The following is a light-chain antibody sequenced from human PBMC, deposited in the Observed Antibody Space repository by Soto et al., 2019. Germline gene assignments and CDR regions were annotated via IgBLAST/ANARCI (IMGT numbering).Light chain of an antibody. V-gene: IGKV2-28*01. CDR3: MQALQTPT. CDR1: QSLLHSNGYNY. Sequence: DIVMTKSPLSLPVTPGEPASISCWSSQSLLHSNGYNYLDWYLQKPGQSPQLLIYLGSNRASGVPDRFSGSGSGTDFTLKISRVEAEDVGVYYCMQALQTPTFGQGTKVDIK. CDR2: LGS. J-gene: IGKJ1*01.